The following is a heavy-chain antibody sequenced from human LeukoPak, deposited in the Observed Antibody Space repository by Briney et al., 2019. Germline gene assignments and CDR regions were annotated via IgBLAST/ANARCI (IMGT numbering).Heavy chain of an antibody. V-gene: IGHV3-23*01. CDR3: AKGAYVGGSSGYYPI. J-gene: IGHJ3*01. D-gene: IGHD3-22*01. CDR1: GITNNSHS. CDR2: ISGSGNSA. Sequence: QAGGSLRLSCAASGITNNSHSMTWVRQAPGKGLEWLSSISGSGNSAYYTDSVKGRFTISRDKSKSTLSLQMNSLRVEDTAVYYCAKGAYVGGSSGYYPIWGQGTMVTVSS.